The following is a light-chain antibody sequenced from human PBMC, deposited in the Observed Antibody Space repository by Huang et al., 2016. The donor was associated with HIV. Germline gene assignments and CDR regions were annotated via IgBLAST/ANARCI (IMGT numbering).Light chain of an antibody. V-gene: IGKV3-20*01. CDR2: GAS. CDR1: QSVSSSY. Sequence: EIVLTQSPGTLSLSPGERATLSCRASQSVSSSYLAWYQQKPGQAPRLLIYGASSRATGIPDRVSGSGSGTDFTLTISRLEPEDFAVYDCQQYGSSLPWTFGKGTKVEI. CDR3: QQYGSSLPWT. J-gene: IGKJ1*01.